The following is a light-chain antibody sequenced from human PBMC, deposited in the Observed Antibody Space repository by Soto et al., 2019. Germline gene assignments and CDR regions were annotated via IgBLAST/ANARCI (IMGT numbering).Light chain of an antibody. CDR2: GAS. CDR1: QSVSRN. V-gene: IGKV3-15*01. J-gene: IGKJ5*01. CDR3: QQYNNWPPIT. Sequence: EIVMPQSTATLSVSPGERATISCRASQSVSRNLAWYQQKPGQAPRLLIYGASTRATGIPARFSGSGSGTESSLTISSLQSEDLSVYYWQQYNNWPPITFGPGTRLEIK.